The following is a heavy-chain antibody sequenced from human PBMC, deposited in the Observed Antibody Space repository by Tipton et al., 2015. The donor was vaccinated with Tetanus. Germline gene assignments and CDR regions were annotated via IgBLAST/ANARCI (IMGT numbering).Heavy chain of an antibody. J-gene: IGHJ4*02. CDR1: GYTFTSYG. CDR3: ARAYYYDSSGYYQDY. CDR2: ISAYNGNT. Sequence: QLVQSGAEVKKPGASVKVSCKASGYTFTSYGISWVRQAPGQGLEWMGWISAYNGNTNYAQKLQGRVTMTPDTSTSTAYMELRSLRSDDTAVYYCARAYYYDSSGYYQDYWGQGTLVTVSS. D-gene: IGHD3-22*01. V-gene: IGHV1-18*04.